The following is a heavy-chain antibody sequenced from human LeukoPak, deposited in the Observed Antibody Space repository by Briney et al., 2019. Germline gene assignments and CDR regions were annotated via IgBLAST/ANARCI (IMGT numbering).Heavy chain of an antibody. V-gene: IGHV3-23*01. J-gene: IGHJ4*02. D-gene: IGHD6-13*01. Sequence: GGPVRLSCAASGFTFNSYGMHWARQAPGKGVEWVAVISVSGDWTYYADSVKGRFTISRDNSQNTLYLQMNSLRAEDTAVYYCANYRQSITAAGNSREFADYWGQGTLVSPSS. CDR3: ANYRQSITAAGNSREFADY. CDR2: ISVSGDWT. CDR1: GFTFNSYG.